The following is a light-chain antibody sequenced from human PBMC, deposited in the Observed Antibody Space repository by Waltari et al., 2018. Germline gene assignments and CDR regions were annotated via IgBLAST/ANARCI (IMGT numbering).Light chain of an antibody. V-gene: IGLV1-47*01. CDR3: AAWDDRLSVV. J-gene: IGLJ3*02. CDR1: SSNIGSNY. CDR2: MNK. Sequence: QSVLTQPPSASGTPGQRVTISCSGSSSNIGSNYVYWYQQLPGTAPKLLIYMNKQRPSGVPDRCSGSKSGTSASLAISGLRSEDEADYYCAAWDDRLSVVFGGGTKLTVL.